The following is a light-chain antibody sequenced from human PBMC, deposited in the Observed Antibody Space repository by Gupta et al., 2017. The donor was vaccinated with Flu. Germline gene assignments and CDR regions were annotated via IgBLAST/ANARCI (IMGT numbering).Light chain of an antibody. CDR1: QSVSSC. Sequence: DIQMTQSPSTLSASLGDRATITCRASQSVSSCLAWYQQKPGKAPKLLIYKASSRESGVPARFSGSGSGTEFTLTISSLQPDDFAAYYCQQYNSCSLTFGQGTKVEIK. CDR2: KAS. CDR3: QQYNSCSLT. J-gene: IGKJ1*01. V-gene: IGKV1-5*03.